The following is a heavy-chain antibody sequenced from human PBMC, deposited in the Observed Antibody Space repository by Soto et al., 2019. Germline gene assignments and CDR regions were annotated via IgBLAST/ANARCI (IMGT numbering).Heavy chain of an antibody. V-gene: IGHV6-1*01. CDR1: GDSVSSNSAA. D-gene: IGHD1-7*01. CDR3: ARRGNWNYFYYYYYGMDV. J-gene: IGHJ6*02. CDR2: TYYRSKWYN. Sequence: SQTLSLTCAISGDSVSSNSAAWNWIRQSPSRGLEWLGRTYYRSKWYNDYTVSVKSRITINPDTSKNQFSLQLNSVTPEDTAVYYCARRGNWNYFYYYYYGMDVWGQGTTVTVSS.